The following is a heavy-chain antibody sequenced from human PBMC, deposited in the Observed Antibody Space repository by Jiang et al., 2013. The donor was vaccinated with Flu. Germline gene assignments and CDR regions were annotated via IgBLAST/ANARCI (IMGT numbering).Heavy chain of an antibody. V-gene: IGHV1-69*10. D-gene: IGHD3-22*01. J-gene: IGHJ4*02. CDR1: SSYA. CDR3: ASTYYYDSSGYYPRY. Sequence: SSYAISWVRQAPGQGLEWMEGSSLSWYSNYAQKFQGRVTITADKSTSTAYMELSSLRSEDTAVYYCASTYYYDSSGYYPRYWGQGTLVTVSS. CDR2: SSLSWYS.